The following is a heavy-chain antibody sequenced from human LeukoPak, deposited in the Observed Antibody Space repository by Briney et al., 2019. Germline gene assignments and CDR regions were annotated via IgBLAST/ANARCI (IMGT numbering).Heavy chain of an antibody. V-gene: IGHV3-30*18. CDR1: GLTFSSYG. CDR2: ISYDGSNT. CDR3: AKDRGYCSGGSCLYFDY. D-gene: IGHD2-15*01. J-gene: IGHJ4*02. Sequence: GRSLRLSCAASGLTFSSYGMHWVRQAPGKGLEWVAVISYDGSNTYYADSVKGRFTISRDTSKNTLYLQMNSLRAEDTAVYYCAKDRGYCSGGSCLYFDYWGQGTLVTVSS.